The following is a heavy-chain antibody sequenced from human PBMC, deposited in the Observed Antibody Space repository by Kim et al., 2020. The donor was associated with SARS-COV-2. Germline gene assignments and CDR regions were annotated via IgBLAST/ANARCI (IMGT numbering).Heavy chain of an antibody. CDR1: GGSFSGYY. Sequence: SETLSLTCAVYGGSFSGYYWSWIRQPPGKGLEWIGEINHSGSTNYNPSLKSRVTISVDTSKNQFSLKLSSVTAADTAVYYCARAHNDIVVVVADYGMDVWGQGTTVTVSS. J-gene: IGHJ6*02. D-gene: IGHD2-15*01. CDR2: INHSGST. V-gene: IGHV4-34*01. CDR3: ARAHNDIVVVVADYGMDV.